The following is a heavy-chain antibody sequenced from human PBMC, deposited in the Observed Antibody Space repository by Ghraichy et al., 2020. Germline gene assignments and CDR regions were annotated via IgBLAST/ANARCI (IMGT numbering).Heavy chain of an antibody. V-gene: IGHV1-2*02. Sequence: ASVKVSCKASGYTFTGYYMHWVRQVPGQGLEWMGWINPNSSGTNYAQKFQGRVTMTRDTSISTAYMELSRLRSDDTAVYYCARGPVDYGNYFLTAAGTFDYWGQGTLVTVSS. CDR1: GYTFTGYY. CDR2: INPNSSGT. D-gene: IGHD4-11*01. J-gene: IGHJ4*02. CDR3: ARGPVDYGNYFLTAAGTFDY.